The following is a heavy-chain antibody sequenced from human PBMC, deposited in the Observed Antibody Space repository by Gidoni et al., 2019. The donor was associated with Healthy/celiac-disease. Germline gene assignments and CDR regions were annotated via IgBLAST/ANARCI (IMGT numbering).Heavy chain of an antibody. CDR1: GGALCSYA. V-gene: IGHV1-69*01. J-gene: IGHJ4*02. D-gene: IGHD2-21*02. Sequence: QVQLVQSGAEVKKPGSSVKVSCKAAGGALCSYAISWVRRAPGQGLEWRGGIIPIFGTANYAQKFQGRVTITADESTSTAYMGLSSLRSEDTAVYYCARPPPYCGGYCPFDYWGQGTLVTVSS. CDR3: ARPPPYCGGYCPFDY. CDR2: IIPIFGTA.